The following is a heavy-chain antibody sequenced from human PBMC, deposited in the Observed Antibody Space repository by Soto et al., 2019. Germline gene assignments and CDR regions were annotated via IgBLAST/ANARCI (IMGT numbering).Heavy chain of an antibody. CDR1: GYTFTSYG. J-gene: IGHJ6*02. D-gene: IGHD3-10*01. CDR2: ISAYNGNT. V-gene: IGHV1-18*01. Sequence: QVQLVQSGAEVKKPGASVKVSCKASGYTFTSYGISWVRQAPGQGLEWMGWISAYNGNTKYAQKLQGRVTMTTDTSTSTAYMELRSLRSDDTAVYYCARDVSRGYYYYYGMDVWGQGTTVTVSS. CDR3: ARDVSRGYYYYYGMDV.